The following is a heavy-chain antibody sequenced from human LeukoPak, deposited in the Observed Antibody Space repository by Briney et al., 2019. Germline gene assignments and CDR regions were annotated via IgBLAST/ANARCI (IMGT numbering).Heavy chain of an antibody. CDR1: GGSISSYY. D-gene: IGHD6-6*01. Sequence: PSETLSLTCTVSGGSISSYYWSWIRQPPGKGLEWIGYIYYSGSTNYNPSLKSRVTISVDRSKNQFSLKLSSVTAADTAVYYCARVYSSSSDCWGQGTLVTVSS. CDR3: ARVYSSSSDC. CDR2: IYYSGST. V-gene: IGHV4-59*12. J-gene: IGHJ4*02.